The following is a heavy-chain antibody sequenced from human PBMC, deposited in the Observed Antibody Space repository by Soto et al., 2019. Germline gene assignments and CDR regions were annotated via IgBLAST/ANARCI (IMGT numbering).Heavy chain of an antibody. D-gene: IGHD3-3*01. J-gene: IGHJ3*02. CDR1: GFTFSSYA. CDR3: ARGRITIFGVVIMPDAFDI. CDR2: ISYDGSNK. Sequence: GGSLRLSCAASGFTFSSYAMHWVRQAPGKGLEWVAVISYDGSNKYYADSVKGRFTISRDNSKNTLYLQMNSLRAEDTAVYYCARGRITIFGVVIMPDAFDIWGQGTMVTV. V-gene: IGHV3-30-3*01.